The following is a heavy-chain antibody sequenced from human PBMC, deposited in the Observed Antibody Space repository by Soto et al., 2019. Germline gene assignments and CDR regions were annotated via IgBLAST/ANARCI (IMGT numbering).Heavy chain of an antibody. J-gene: IGHJ4*02. D-gene: IGHD4-17*01. CDR1: GYTFTNYG. Sequence: QVHLVQSGAEVKQPGASVKVSCKASGYTFTNYGISWVRQAPGQVLEWMGWISAYNGNTNYVQKLQGRVSMTTDTSTSTTYMELRTLRSDDTAVYYCGRAGGDFPRAVDYWGQGTLVTVSS. CDR3: GRAGGDFPRAVDY. CDR2: ISAYNGNT. V-gene: IGHV1-18*01.